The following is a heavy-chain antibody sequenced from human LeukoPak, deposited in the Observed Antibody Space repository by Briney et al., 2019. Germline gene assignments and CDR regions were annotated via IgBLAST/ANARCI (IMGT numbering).Heavy chain of an antibody. CDR2: IYPGDSDT. D-gene: IGHD1-1*01. CDR1: GYSFTSYW. Sequence: GGSLKISCKGSGYSFTSYWIGWVRQMPGKGLEWMGIIYPGDSDTRYSPTFKGQVTISADKSINTAYLQWSSLKASDTALYYCARRGNSNGYFEHWGQGTLVTVSS. V-gene: IGHV5-51*01. J-gene: IGHJ4*02. CDR3: ARRGNSNGYFEH.